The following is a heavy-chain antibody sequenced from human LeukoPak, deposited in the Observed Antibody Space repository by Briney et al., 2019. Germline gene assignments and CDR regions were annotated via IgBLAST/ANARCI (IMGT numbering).Heavy chain of an antibody. J-gene: IGHJ3*01. CDR3: ARPIRGSYVEDAFDV. D-gene: IGHD1-26*01. Sequence: ASVKVSCKTSGYTFSDYYLHWVRQAPGRGLEWMGWINPSSGGTKYVQKFQGRVTMTRDTSISTGYMELSRLRSDDTAVYYCARPIRGSYVEDAFDVWGQGTMVTVSA. V-gene: IGHV1-2*02. CDR1: GYTFSDYY. CDR2: INPSSGGT.